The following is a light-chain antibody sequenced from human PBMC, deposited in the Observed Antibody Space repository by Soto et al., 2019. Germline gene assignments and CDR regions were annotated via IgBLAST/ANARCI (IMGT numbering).Light chain of an antibody. CDR2: DAS. J-gene: IGKJ1*01. CDR3: QQYNSYSRT. CDR1: QSVRSW. V-gene: IGKV1-5*01. Sequence: DIQMTQSPSTLSASVGDRVTITCRASQSVRSWLAWYQQKPGRAPKFLIYDASSLESGVPSRFSGSGSGTEFTLTISNLQPDDFATYYCQQYNSYSRTFGQGTKV.